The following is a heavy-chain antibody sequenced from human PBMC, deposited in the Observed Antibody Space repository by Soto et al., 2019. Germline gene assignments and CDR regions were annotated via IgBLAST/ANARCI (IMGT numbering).Heavy chain of an antibody. V-gene: IGHV3-30*18. CDR1: GFTFSNYA. Sequence: GGSPRLSCVASGFTFSNYAMHWVRQAPGKGLEWVAIVSYDGDNEYYADSVRGRFFISRDNSRNTLYLQTSSLRHEDTAVYYCAKDRYSYYDFWSGSLPYYYYGMDVWGQGTTVTVSS. CDR3: AKDRYSYYDFWSGSLPYYYYGMDV. D-gene: IGHD3-3*01. J-gene: IGHJ6*02. CDR2: VSYDGDNE.